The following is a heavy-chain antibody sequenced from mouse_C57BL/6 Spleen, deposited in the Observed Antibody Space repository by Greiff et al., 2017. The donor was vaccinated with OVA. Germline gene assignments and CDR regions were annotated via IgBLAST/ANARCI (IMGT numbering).Heavy chain of an antibody. Sequence: EVQLQQSGPELVKPGDSVKISCKASGYSFTGYFMNWVMQSHGKSLEWIGRINPYNGDTFYNQKFKGKATLTVDKSSSTAHLELRSLTSEDSAVYYCAREAYGYDYFDYWGQGTTLTVAT. J-gene: IGHJ2*01. V-gene: IGHV1-20*01. CDR3: AREAYGYDYFDY. CDR2: INPYNGDT. D-gene: IGHD2-2*01. CDR1: GYSFTGYF.